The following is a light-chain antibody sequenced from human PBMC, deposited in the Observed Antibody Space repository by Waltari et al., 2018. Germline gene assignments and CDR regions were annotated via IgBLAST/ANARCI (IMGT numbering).Light chain of an antibody. CDR1: NSDVGCYEY. V-gene: IGLV2-23*02. CDR2: NVS. Sequence: QSALTQPASVSGSPAQSITISCTGTNSDVGCYEYVSWYQQHPGKAPKLIINNVSKRPSGVSNRFSGSKAGNTASLTISGLQAEDEADYYCCSYAGSTTSVVFGGGTKVTVL. CDR3: CSYAGSTTSVV. J-gene: IGLJ3*02.